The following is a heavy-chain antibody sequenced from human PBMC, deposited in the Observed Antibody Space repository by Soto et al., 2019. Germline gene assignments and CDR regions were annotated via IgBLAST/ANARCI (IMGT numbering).Heavy chain of an antibody. CDR1: GFTFSTYT. CDR2: INGRSNYV. J-gene: IGHJ4*02. Sequence: EVQVVESGGGLVKPGGSLRLSCVFSGFTFSTYTMNWVRQAPGKGLEWVSSINGRSNYVYYADSVKGRFTVSRDNAKNSLYLQMNRLRAEDTAIYYCAREDGVVGSSSAFDHWGLGTLVTVSS. V-gene: IGHV3-21*01. D-gene: IGHD1-26*01. CDR3: AREDGVVGSSSAFDH.